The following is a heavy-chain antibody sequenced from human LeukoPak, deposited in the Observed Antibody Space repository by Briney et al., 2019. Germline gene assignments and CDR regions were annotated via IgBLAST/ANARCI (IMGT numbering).Heavy chain of an antibody. D-gene: IGHD3-10*01. J-gene: IGHJ6*04. Sequence: GGSLRLSCAASGFTFSSYLMHWVRQAPGKGLVWVSRINSDGSRTSYADSVKGRFTISRDNAKNTLYLQMNSLRAEDTAVYYCARDQYITMVRGVIAYYYGMDVWGKGTTVTVSS. CDR2: INSDGSRT. CDR3: ARDQYITMVRGVIAYYYGMDV. CDR1: GFTFSSYL. V-gene: IGHV3-74*01.